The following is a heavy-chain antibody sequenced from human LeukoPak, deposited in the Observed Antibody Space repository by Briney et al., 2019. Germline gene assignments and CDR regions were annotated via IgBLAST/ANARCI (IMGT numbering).Heavy chain of an antibody. CDR1: GYTFTHYA. D-gene: IGHD3-22*01. CDR2: INTNTATP. V-gene: IGHV7-4-1*02. Sequence: GASVKVSCKASGYTFTHYAINWVRQSPGQGLEWMGWINTNTATPMYAQGFSGRFVFSLDVSDSTAYLHINSLEAGDTAVYYCARDPTRSPGGGFFSPLGYWGQGSLVTVSS. J-gene: IGHJ4*02. CDR3: ARDPTRSPGGGFFSPLGY.